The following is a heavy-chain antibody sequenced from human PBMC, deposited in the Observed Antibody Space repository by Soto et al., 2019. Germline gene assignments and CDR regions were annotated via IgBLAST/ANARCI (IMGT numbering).Heavy chain of an antibody. CDR2: IHYSGST. D-gene: IGHD5-12*01. V-gene: IGHV4-59*01. CDR3: AGGRWLNLPGY. CDR1: GDSISNYY. J-gene: IGHJ4*02. Sequence: SETLSLTCSVSGDSISNYYWNWIRQPPGKGLEWIGYIHYSGSTNYNPALKSRVTISVDTSKNQFSLKLSSVTAADTAVYYCAGGRWLNLPGYWGQGTLVTVSS.